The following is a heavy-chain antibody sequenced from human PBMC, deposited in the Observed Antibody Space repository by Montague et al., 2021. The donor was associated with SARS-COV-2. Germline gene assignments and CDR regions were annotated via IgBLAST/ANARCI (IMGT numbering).Heavy chain of an antibody. CDR1: GGSISSDTSY. J-gene: IGHJ4*02. CDR2: IYHNGAX. D-gene: IGHD1-14*01. CDR3: ARMGRKQNYYFDY. V-gene: IGHV4-39*01. Sequence: SETLSLTCTVSGGSISSDTSYWGWIRQPPGKGLEWIGNIYHNGAXSYTPSLSSRLTISVDTSRNQFSLKLRSVTAADTAVYFCARMGRKQNYYFDYWGQGALVTVSS.